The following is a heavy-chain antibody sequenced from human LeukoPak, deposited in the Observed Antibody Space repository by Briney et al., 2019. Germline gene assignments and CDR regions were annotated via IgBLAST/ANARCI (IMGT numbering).Heavy chain of an antibody. CDR1: GGSISSSSYY. V-gene: IGHV4-39*01. CDR2: IYYSGTA. D-gene: IGHD6-13*01. J-gene: IGHJ6*03. CDR3: ARVAAARYYYYMDV. Sequence: SETLSLTCTVSGGSISSSSYYWGWIRQPPGTGLECIGTIYYSGTAYYSPSLKSRVTISVDTSMNQFSLRLSSVTAADTAVFYCARVAAARYYYYMDVWGKGTTVTVSS.